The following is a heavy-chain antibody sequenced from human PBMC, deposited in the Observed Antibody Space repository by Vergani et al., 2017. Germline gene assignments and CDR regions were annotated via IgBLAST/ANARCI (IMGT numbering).Heavy chain of an antibody. V-gene: IGHV3-7*01. Sequence: EVQLLESGGGLVQPGGSLRLSCAASGFTFSSYWMSWVRQAPGKGLEWVANIKQDGGEKYYVDSVKGRFTISRDNAKNSLYLQMNSLRAEDTAVYYCARLSRYFDWLLLSLFDYWGQGTLVTVSS. CDR3: ARLSRYFDWLLLSLFDY. D-gene: IGHD3-9*01. J-gene: IGHJ4*02. CDR1: GFTFSSYW. CDR2: IKQDGGEK.